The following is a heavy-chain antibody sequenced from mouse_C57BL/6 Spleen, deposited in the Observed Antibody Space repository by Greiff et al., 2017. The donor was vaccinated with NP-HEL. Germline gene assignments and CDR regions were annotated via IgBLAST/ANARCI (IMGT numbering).Heavy chain of an antibody. CDR2: IDPETGGT. CDR1: GYTFTDYE. V-gene: IGHV1-15*01. CDR3: TRGDYYGRGVDY. J-gene: IGHJ2*01. D-gene: IGHD1-1*01. Sequence: QVQLQQSGAELVRPGASVTLSCKASGYTFTDYEMHWVKQTPVHGLEWIGAIDPETGGTAYNQKFKGKAILTADKSSSTAYMELRSLTSEDSAVYYCTRGDYYGRGVDYWGQGTTLTVSS.